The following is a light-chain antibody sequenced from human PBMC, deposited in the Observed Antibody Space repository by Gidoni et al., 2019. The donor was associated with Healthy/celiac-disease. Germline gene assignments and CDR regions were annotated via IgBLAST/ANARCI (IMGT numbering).Light chain of an antibody. V-gene: IGKV3-20*01. Sequence: IVLTQSPGTLPLSPGERATLSCRASQSVSSSYLAWYQQKPGQAPRLLIYGASSRATGIPDRCSGSGSGTDFTLTISRLEPEDFAVYYCQQYGSSSLTFGGGTKVEIK. CDR1: QSVSSSY. CDR2: GAS. CDR3: QQYGSSSLT. J-gene: IGKJ4*01.